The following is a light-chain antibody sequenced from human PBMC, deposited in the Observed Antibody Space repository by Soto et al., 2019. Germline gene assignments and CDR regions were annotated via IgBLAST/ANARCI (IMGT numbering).Light chain of an antibody. J-gene: IGKJ1*01. CDR3: MQGTHWPWT. CDR2: EVS. V-gene: IGKV2-30*01. CDR1: QSLLYTDGDTY. Sequence: DVVMTQSPHSLPVTLGQPASISCRSSQSLLYTDGDTYLTWFQQRPGQSPRRLIYEVSKRDSGVPDRFSGSGSGTVFTLRISRVEAEDVGVYYCMQGTHWPWTFGQGTKVEI.